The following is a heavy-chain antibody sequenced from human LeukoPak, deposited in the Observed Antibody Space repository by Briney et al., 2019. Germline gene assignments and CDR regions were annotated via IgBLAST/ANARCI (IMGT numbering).Heavy chain of an antibody. Sequence: SETLSLTCAVSGGSLSGYYWGWIRQPPGKGLEWIGEINHSGGATYNPSLKSRVAISVDTSKSQFSLKLTSVSAADTAVYYCARLLRRPSFDYWGQGALVTVSS. CDR3: ARLLRRPSFDY. CDR2: INHSGGA. V-gene: IGHV4-34*01. J-gene: IGHJ4*02. D-gene: IGHD2-15*01. CDR1: GGSLSGYY.